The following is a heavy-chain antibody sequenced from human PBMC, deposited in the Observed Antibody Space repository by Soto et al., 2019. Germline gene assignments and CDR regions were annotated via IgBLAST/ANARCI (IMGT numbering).Heavy chain of an antibody. CDR2: ISYDGSNK. CDR3: ARAGTTVTTSPPTYYYYYYGMDV. V-gene: IGHV3-30-3*01. J-gene: IGHJ6*02. Sequence: PGGSLRLSCAASGFTFSSYAMHWVRQAPGKGLEWVAVISYDGSNKYYADSVKGRFTISRDNPKNTLYLQMNSLRAEDTAVYYCARAGTTVTTSPPTYYYYYYGMDVWGQGTTVTVSS. CDR1: GFTFSSYA. D-gene: IGHD4-4*01.